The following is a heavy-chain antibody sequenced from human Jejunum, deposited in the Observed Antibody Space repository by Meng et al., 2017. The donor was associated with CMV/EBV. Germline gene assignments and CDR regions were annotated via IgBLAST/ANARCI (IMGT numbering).Heavy chain of an antibody. V-gene: IGHV4-34*01. CDR1: GVSFSGYC. J-gene: IGHJ4*02. D-gene: IGHD4-17*01. CDR3: ARVGGAQHGDFDF. CDR2: INHSRST. Sequence: QVPPQHAVSGLLKPSETLSLTCPCYGVSFSGYCWTWIRQPPGKGLEWIREINHSRSTDYNPSLKSRVTILVDTSKRQFSLRLSFVTAADMAVYYCARVGGAQHGDFDFWGQGTLVTVFS.